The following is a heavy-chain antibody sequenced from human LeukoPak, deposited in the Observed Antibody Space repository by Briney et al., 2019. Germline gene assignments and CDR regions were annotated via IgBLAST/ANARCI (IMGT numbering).Heavy chain of an antibody. CDR1: GFTLSNHW. CDR3: AAELYGGNSDCCNFEI. J-gene: IGHJ3*02. D-gene: IGHD4-23*01. Sequence: HPGGSLRLSCAASGFTLSNHWMSWVRQAPGKGLEWVANIKQDGSKKNYVDSVKGRFTISRDNAKNLLYLQMNNLRAEDTAVYYCAAELYGGNSDCCNFEIWGQGTMVTVSS. CDR2: IKQDGSKK. V-gene: IGHV3-7*01.